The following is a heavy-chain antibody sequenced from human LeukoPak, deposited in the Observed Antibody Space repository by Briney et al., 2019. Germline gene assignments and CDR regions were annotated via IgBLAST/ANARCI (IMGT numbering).Heavy chain of an antibody. V-gene: IGHV4-30-2*01. D-gene: IGHD3-10*01. J-gene: IGHJ2*01. Sequence: SETLSLTCTVSGGSISSGGYYWSWIRQPPGKGLEWIGYIYHSGSTYYNPSLKSRVTISVDRSKNQFSLKLSSVTAADTAVYYCARHGNQWFGELLSVSWYFDLWGRGTLVTVSS. CDR2: IYHSGST. CDR1: GGSISSGGYY. CDR3: ARHGNQWFGELLSVSWYFDL.